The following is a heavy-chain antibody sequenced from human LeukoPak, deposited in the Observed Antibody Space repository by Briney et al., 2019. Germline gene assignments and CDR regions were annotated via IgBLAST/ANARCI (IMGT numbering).Heavy chain of an antibody. D-gene: IGHD3-22*01. J-gene: IGHJ4*02. Sequence: GGSLRLSCAASGFTFSSYGMHWVRQAPGKGLEWVAVISYDGSNKYYADSVKGRFTISRDNSKNTLYLQMNSLRAEDTAVYYCAKDTYYYDSSGIPRYYFDYWGQGTLVTVS. CDR2: ISYDGSNK. V-gene: IGHV3-30*18. CDR1: GFTFSSYG. CDR3: AKDTYYYDSSGIPRYYFDY.